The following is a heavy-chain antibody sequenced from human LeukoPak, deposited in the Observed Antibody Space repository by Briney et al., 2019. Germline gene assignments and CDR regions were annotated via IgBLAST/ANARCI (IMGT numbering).Heavy chain of an antibody. V-gene: IGHV1-2*02. D-gene: IGHD2-2*01. J-gene: IGHJ5*02. Sequence: ASVKVSCKASGYTFTSYDINWVRQATGQGLEWMGWNNPNSGGTNYAQKFQGRVTMTRDTSISTAYMELSRLRSDDTAVYYCARGPLNIVVVPVALDPWGQGTLVTVSS. CDR1: GYTFTSYD. CDR2: NNPNSGGT. CDR3: ARGPLNIVVVPVALDP.